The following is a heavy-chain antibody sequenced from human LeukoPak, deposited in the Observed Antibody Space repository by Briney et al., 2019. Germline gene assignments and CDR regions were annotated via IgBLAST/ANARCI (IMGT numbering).Heavy chain of an antibody. D-gene: IGHD2-15*01. CDR3: ARQHCSGGSCSYVDY. J-gene: IGHJ4*02. Sequence: GGPLKLPCAASGFAFSGFYVHCVRQACGRGREGVGLIRSEPSGYTTLYAASVKGRFTISRDDSKNTAYLQMNSLKAEDTAVYYCARQHCSGGSCSYVDYWGQGTLVTVSS. CDR1: GFAFSGFY. CDR2: IRSEPSGYTT. V-gene: IGHV3-73*01.